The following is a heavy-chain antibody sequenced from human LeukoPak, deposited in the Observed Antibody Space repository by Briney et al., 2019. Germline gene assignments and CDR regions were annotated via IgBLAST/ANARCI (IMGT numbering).Heavy chain of an antibody. D-gene: IGHD1-14*01. J-gene: IGHJ3*02. V-gene: IGHV3-48*01. CDR2: ISGSTSTI. CDR1: GFTFSSYG. Sequence: PGGSLRPSCTASGFTFSSYGMDWVRQAPGKGLEWVSYISGSTSTIYYADSVQGRFTISSDSAQNSLFLQMNSLRAEDTAVYYCARDTGFAFDIWGQGTMVTVSS. CDR3: ARDTGFAFDI.